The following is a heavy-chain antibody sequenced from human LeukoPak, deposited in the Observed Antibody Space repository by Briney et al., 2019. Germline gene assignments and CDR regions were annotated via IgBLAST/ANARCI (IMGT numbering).Heavy chain of an antibody. CDR3: ARDSRYSSGWYSDY. V-gene: IGHV3-21*01. J-gene: IGHJ4*02. CDR2: ITSSSGYI. CDR1: GFTFSSYS. Sequence: GGSLRLSCAASGFTFSSYSMNWVRQAPGKGLEWVSSITSSSGYIHYADSVKGRFTLSRDNAKNSLYLQMNSLRAEDTAVYYCARDSRYSSGWYSDYWGQGTLVTVSS. D-gene: IGHD6-19*01.